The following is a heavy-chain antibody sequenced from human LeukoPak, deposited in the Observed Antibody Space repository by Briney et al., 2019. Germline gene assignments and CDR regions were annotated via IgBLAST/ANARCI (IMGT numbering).Heavy chain of an antibody. CDR3: ASPIEVVTATPSFDY. J-gene: IGHJ4*02. CDR1: GFTFSSYA. D-gene: IGHD2-21*02. CDR2: ISKNGGTT. V-gene: IGHV3-23*01. Sequence: PGGSLRLSCAASGFTFSSYAVNWARQAPGKGLEWVSGISKNGGTTYYADSVKGRFIISRDNSKNTLYMQMNSLRAEDTAVYYCASPIEVVTATPSFDYWGQGTLVTVSS.